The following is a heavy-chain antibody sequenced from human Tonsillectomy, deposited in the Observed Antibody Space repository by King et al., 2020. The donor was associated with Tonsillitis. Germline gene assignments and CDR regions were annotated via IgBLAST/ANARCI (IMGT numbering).Heavy chain of an antibody. D-gene: IGHD7-27*01. CDR3: ARDGRELTGDYYFDY. CDR1: GFTFSNYA. V-gene: IGHV3-30-3*01. CDR2: ISYDGSNK. Sequence: VQLVESGGGVVQPGRSLRLSCAASGFTFSNYAMHWVRQAPGKGLEWVAVISYDGSNKYNADSVKGRFTISRDNSKNKLYLRMNSLRAEDTAVYYCARDGRELTGDYYFDYWGQGTLVTVSS. J-gene: IGHJ4*02.